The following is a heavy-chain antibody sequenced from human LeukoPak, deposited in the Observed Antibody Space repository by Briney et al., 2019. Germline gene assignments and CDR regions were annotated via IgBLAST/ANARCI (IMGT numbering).Heavy chain of an antibody. CDR3: ARDRGYRTNGVCYLYHFDY. V-gene: IGHV3-11*01. J-gene: IGHJ4*02. CDR1: GFTFSDYY. Sequence: PGGSLRLSCAASGFTFSDYYMSWIRQAPGKGLEWVSYISTRGTTIYYADSVKGRFTISRDNAKSSLYLQMNSLRADDTAVYYCARDRGYRTNGVCYLYHFDYWGQGTLVTVSS. CDR2: ISTRGTTI. D-gene: IGHD2-8*01.